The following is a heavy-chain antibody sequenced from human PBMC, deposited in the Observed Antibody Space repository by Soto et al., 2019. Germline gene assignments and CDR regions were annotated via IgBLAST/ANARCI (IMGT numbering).Heavy chain of an antibody. CDR2: MNPNSGNT. Sequence: QVQLVQSGAEVKKPGASVKVSCKASGYTFTSYDINWVRQATGQGLEWMGWMNPNSGNTGYAQKFQGRVTMTMHTSLSAAYMELSSLRSEDTAVYDCASPRGWLDPFDYWGQGTLVTVSS. J-gene: IGHJ4*02. V-gene: IGHV1-8*01. CDR1: GYTFTSYD. D-gene: IGHD6-19*01. CDR3: ASPRGWLDPFDY.